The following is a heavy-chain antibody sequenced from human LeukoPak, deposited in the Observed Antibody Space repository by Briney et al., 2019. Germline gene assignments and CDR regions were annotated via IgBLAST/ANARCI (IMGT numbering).Heavy chain of an antibody. J-gene: IGHJ4*02. D-gene: IGHD6-13*01. V-gene: IGHV6-1*01. CDR3: ARVGYSSSWFFDY. Sequence: SQTLSLTCAISGDSVSSNSAAWNWIRQAPSRGLEWLGRTYYRSKWYNDYAVSVKSRMTINPATSKNQFSLQLNSVPPEDTAVYYCARVGYSSSWFFDYWGQGTLVTVSS. CDR2: TYYRSKWYN. CDR1: GDSVSSNSAA.